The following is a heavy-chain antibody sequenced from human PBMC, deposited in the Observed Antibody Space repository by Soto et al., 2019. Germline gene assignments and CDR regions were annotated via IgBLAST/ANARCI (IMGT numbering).Heavy chain of an antibody. V-gene: IGHV4-34*01. CDR2: INHSGST. D-gene: IGHD3-3*01. J-gene: IGHJ5*02. Sequence: SETLSLTCAVYGGSFSGYYWSWIRQPPGKGLEWIGEINHSGSTNYNPSLKSRVTISVDTSKNQFSLKLSSVTAADTAVYYCARGYRITIFGVGPNWFDPLGQGTLVTVSS. CDR3: ARGYRITIFGVGPNWFDP. CDR1: GGSFSGYY.